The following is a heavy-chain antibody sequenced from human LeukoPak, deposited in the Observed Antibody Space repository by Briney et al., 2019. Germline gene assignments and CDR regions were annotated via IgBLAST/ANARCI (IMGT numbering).Heavy chain of an antibody. J-gene: IGHJ6*02. CDR2: ISGSGGTT. Sequence: PGGSLRLSCAASGFTFRTYAMSWVRQAPGKGLEWVSGISGSGGTTYYADSVKGLFTISRDNAKNTLYLQMNSLTAEDMAVYYCAKGATGGFGMDVWGQGTTVTVSS. V-gene: IGHV3-23*01. CDR1: GFTFRTYA. D-gene: IGHD3-16*01. CDR3: AKGATGGFGMDV.